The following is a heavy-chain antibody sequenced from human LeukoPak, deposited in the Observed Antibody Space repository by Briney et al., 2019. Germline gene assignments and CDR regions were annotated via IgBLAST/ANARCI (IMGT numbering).Heavy chain of an antibody. Sequence: QAGGSLRLSCAASGFTFSSYGMHWVRQAPGKGLEWVAVIWYDGSSKYYADSVKGRFTISRDNSKNTLYLQMNSLRAEDTAVYYCAREFPLVYGDYGVDAFDIWGQGTMVTVSS. D-gene: IGHD4-17*01. CDR2: IWYDGSSK. CDR1: GFTFSSYG. V-gene: IGHV3-33*08. CDR3: AREFPLVYGDYGVDAFDI. J-gene: IGHJ3*02.